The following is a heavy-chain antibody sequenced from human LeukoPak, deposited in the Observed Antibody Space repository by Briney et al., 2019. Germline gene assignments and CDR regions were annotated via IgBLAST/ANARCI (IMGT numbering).Heavy chain of an antibody. CDR2: INLNTGGV. J-gene: IGHJ2*01. CDR3: GTVRGILSYFDL. V-gene: IGHV1-2*02. Sequence: ASVTVSCKASGLSLTHDGISWVRQAPGQGLVWMGWINLNTGGVNYAQKFDGRFSMTRDTSINTAFMELSGLRFDDTAVYYCGTVRGILSYFDLWGRGTLVTVSS. D-gene: IGHD3-16*01. CDR1: GLSLTHDG.